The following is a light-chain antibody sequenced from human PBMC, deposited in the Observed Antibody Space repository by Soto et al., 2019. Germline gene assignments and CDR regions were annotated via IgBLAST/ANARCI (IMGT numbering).Light chain of an antibody. Sequence: EIVMTQSPATLSVSPGERATLSCRASQSVSSNLAWYQQKPGQAPRLLIYGASTRATGIPARFSGSGSGTEFTLTISSLQSEDFAVYYCQQPKNRPVTFGQGTRLEIK. CDR1: QSVSSN. CDR2: GAS. V-gene: IGKV3-15*01. CDR3: QQPKNRPVT. J-gene: IGKJ5*01.